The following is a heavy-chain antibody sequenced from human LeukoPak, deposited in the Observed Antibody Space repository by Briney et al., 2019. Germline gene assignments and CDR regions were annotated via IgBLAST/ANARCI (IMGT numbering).Heavy chain of an antibody. CDR3: ARHGPYLGRLGWFDP. V-gene: IGHV4-59*08. Sequence: PSETLSHTCTVSSGSISSYYWSWIRQPPGKGLEWIGYIYYTGSTNYNPSLKSRVTISVDTSKNQFSLNLSSVTAADTAVYYCARHGPYLGRLGWFDPWGQGTLVTVSS. J-gene: IGHJ5*02. CDR1: SGSISSYY. D-gene: IGHD1-26*01. CDR2: IYYTGST.